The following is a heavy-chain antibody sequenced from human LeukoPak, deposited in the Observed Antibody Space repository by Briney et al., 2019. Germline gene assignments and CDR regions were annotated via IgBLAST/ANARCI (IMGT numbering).Heavy chain of an antibody. CDR1: GFTFDDYA. CDR3: ARDPRWDIAAAGDPHYYYYMDV. CDR2: ISWNSGSI. Sequence: GRSLRLSCAASGFTFDDYAIHCVRQAPGKGLEWVSGISWNSGSIGYADSVKGRFTISRDNAKNSLYLQMNSLRAEDTAVYYCARDPRWDIAAAGDPHYYYYMDVWGKGTTVTVSS. D-gene: IGHD6-13*01. J-gene: IGHJ6*03. V-gene: IGHV3-9*01.